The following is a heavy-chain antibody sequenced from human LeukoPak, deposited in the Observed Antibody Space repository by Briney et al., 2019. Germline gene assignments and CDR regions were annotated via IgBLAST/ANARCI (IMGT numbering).Heavy chain of an antibody. CDR3: ARGDDDYVWGSYRL. V-gene: IGHV3-23*01. CDR1: GFTFSSYG. D-gene: IGHD3-16*02. Sequence: GGSLRLSCAASGFTFSSYGMSWVRQAPGKGLEWVSAISGSGGSTYYADSVKGRFTISRDNSKNTLYLQMNSLRAEDTAVYYCARGDDDYVWGSYRLWGQGTLVTVSS. CDR2: ISGSGGST. J-gene: IGHJ4*02.